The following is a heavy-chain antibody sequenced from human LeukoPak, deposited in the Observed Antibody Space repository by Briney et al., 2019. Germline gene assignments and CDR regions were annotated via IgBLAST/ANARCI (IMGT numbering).Heavy chain of an antibody. CDR3: ARHGDQYSSSWTSDWFDP. CDR1: GGSISSYY. V-gene: IGHV4-59*08. J-gene: IGHJ5*02. D-gene: IGHD6-13*01. Sequence: PSETLSLTCTVSGGSISSYYWSWIRQPPGKGLEWVGYIYYSGSTNYNPSLKSRVTISVDTSKNQFSLKLSSVTAADTAVYYCARHGDQYSSSWTSDWFDPWGQGTLVTVPS. CDR2: IYYSGST.